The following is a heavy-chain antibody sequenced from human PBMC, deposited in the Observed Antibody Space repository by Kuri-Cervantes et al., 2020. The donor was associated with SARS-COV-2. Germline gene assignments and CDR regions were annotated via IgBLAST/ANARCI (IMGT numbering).Heavy chain of an antibody. D-gene: IGHD2-2*01. CDR1: GGSFSGYY. Sequence: SQTLSLTCAVYGGSFSGYYWGWIRQPPGKGLEWIGSIYHSGSTYYNPSLKSRVTISVDTSKNQFSLKLSSVTAADTAVYYCARVRYCSSTSCRLGWYFDLWGRGTLVTVSS. V-gene: IGHV4-38-2*01. CDR2: IYHSGST. CDR3: ARVRYCSSTSCRLGWYFDL. J-gene: IGHJ2*01.